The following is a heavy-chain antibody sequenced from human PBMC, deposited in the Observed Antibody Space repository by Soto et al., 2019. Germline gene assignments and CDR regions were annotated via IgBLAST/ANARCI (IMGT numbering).Heavy chain of an antibody. CDR3: ARDRPNYYDSSGQTPYYFDY. CDR2: ISSSSSTI. J-gene: IGHJ4*02. D-gene: IGHD3-22*01. CDR1: GFTFSSYS. Sequence: PGGSLRLSCAASGFTFSSYSMNWVRQAPGKGPEWVSYISSSSSTIYYADSVKGRFTISRDNAKNSLYLQMNSLRDEDTAVYYCARDRPNYYDSSGQTPYYFDYWGQGTLVTVSS. V-gene: IGHV3-48*02.